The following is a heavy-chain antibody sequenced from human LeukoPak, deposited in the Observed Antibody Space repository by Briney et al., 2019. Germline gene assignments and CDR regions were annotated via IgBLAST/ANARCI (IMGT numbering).Heavy chain of an antibody. D-gene: IGHD6-13*01. CDR3: ARALGAAAGIDP. CDR2: INAGNGNT. CDR1: GYTFTSYA. J-gene: IGHJ5*02. V-gene: IGHV1-3*01. Sequence: ASVNVSCKASGYTFTSYAMHWVRQAPGQRLEWMGWINAGNGNTKYSQKFQGRVTITRDTSASTAYMELSSLRSEDTAVYYCARALGAAAGIDPWGQGTLVTVSS.